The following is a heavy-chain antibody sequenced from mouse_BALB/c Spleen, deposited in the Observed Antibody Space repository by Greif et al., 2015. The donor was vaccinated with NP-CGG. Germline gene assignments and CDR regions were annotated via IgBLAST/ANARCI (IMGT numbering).Heavy chain of an antibody. V-gene: IGHV14-4*02. CDR3: DAVHASRYAFGY. CDR2: IDPENGDT. CDR1: GFNIKDYY. Sequence: VQLQQSGAELVRSGASVKLSCTASGFNIKDYYMHWVKQRPEQGLEWIGWIDPENGDTEYAPKFQGKATMTADTSFNPASLQLSSLTSENTAVYCCDAVHASRYAFGYWGQGTTLPVSS. J-gene: IGHJ2*01. D-gene: IGHD1-1*01.